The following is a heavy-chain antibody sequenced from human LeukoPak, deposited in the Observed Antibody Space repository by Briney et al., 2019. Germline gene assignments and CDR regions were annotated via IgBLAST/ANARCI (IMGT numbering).Heavy chain of an antibody. CDR2: IYPGDSDT. V-gene: IGHV5-51*01. Sequence: GESLKISCKGSGYSFTSYWIGWVRQMPGKGLEWMGIIYPGDSDTRYSPSFQGQVTISADKSISTAYLQWSSLKASDTAMYYCARRLGYCSSISCYAFDYWGQGTLVTVSS. J-gene: IGHJ4*02. CDR1: GYSFTSYW. CDR3: ARRLGYCSSISCYAFDY. D-gene: IGHD2-2*01.